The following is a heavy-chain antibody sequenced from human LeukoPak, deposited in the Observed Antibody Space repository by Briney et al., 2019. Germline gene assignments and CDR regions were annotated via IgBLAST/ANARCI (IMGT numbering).Heavy chain of an antibody. D-gene: IGHD3-9*01. CDR3: AKNGRDDHDKYFFDF. CDR1: GFTFSSYG. J-gene: IGHJ4*02. Sequence: GRSLRLSCAASGFTFSSYGMHWVRQAPGKGLEWVALIVYDGSNKFYADSVKGRFTISRDNSKDTLYLQMNSLRAEDAAVYYCAKNGRDDHDKYFFDFWGQGTQVTVSS. CDR2: IVYDGSNK. V-gene: IGHV3-30*18.